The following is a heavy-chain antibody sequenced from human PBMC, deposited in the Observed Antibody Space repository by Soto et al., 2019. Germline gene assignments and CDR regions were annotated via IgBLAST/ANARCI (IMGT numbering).Heavy chain of an antibody. CDR1: GFTFSSYA. CDR3: ARTYYYDSTGYYRTFDY. V-gene: IGHV3-23*01. J-gene: IGHJ4*02. D-gene: IGHD3-22*01. CDR2: AGPSGSST. Sequence: QPGGSLRLSCAASGFTFSSYAMSWVRLAPGKGLEWVSVAGPSGSSTFYADSVRGRFTISRDNVENTLYLQMNSLRVADTALYFCARTYYYDSTGYYRTFDYWGQGTLVTVSS.